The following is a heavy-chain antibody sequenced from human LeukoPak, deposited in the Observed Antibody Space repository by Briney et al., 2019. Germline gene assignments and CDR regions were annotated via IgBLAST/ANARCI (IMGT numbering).Heavy chain of an antibody. CDR3: SRDGIQGDNSGFDI. V-gene: IGHV3-72*01. D-gene: IGHD3-22*01. Sequence: PGGSLRLSCAASGFTFSDYILDWVRQAPGKGLEWVGRIRRKGQSYSTEYAASVKDRFPISRDDSKNSLFLHMNSLKTEDTAVYHCSRDGIQGDNSGFDIWGQGTMVTVSS. CDR1: GFTFSDYI. J-gene: IGHJ3*02. CDR2: IRRKGQSYST.